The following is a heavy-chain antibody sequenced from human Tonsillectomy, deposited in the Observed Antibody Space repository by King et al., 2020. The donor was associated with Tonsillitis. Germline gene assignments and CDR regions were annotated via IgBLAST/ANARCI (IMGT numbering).Heavy chain of an antibody. CDR3: ARDRWPAIALPGDPPSGAGGFDP. CDR2: ISSSRSYI. Sequence: QLVQSGGGLVKPGGSLRLSCAASGYTFRDYDMSWLRQAPGKGLEWISFISSSRSYIYYADSVKGRFTISRDNVMNSLYLQMNSLRAEDTAVYYCARDRWPAIALPGDPPSGAGGFDPWGQGTLVTVSS. CDR1: GYTFRDYD. J-gene: IGHJ5*02. V-gene: IGHV3-11*01. D-gene: IGHD3-3*01.